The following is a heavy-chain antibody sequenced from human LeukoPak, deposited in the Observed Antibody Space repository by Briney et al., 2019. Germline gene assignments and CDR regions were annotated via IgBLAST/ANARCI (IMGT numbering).Heavy chain of an antibody. D-gene: IGHD3-16*01. J-gene: IGHJ6*03. CDR2: IIPIFGTA. CDR3: ARADSVGASEDEYYYYMDV. Sequence: SVKVSCKASGGTFSSYAISWVRQAPGQGLEWMGGIIPIFGTANYAQKFQGRVTITTDESTSTAYMELSSLRSEDTAVYYCARADSVGASEDEYYYYMDVWGKGTTVTVSS. V-gene: IGHV1-69*05. CDR1: GGTFSSYA.